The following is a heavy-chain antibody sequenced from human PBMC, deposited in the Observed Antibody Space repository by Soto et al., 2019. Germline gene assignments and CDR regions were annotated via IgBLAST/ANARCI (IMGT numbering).Heavy chain of an antibody. CDR3: ARNWNLALVPAAYFDS. D-gene: IGHD2-2*01. CDR1: NFSVLTSIYY. CDR2: VYYTGTT. J-gene: IGHJ4*02. Sequence: SETLSLTCTVSNFSVLTSIYYWAWIRQPPGKGLEWVGTVYYTGTTYYNPSLQSRVTISIDTSKNQFSLNLNSVTAADTAVYYCARNWNLALVPAAYFDSWGQGTLVT. V-gene: IGHV4-39*01.